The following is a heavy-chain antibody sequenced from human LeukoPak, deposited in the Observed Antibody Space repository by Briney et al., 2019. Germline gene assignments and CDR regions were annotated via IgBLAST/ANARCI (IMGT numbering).Heavy chain of an antibody. V-gene: IGHV4-59*01. J-gene: IGHJ6*03. D-gene: IGHD5-12*01. Sequence: SETLSLTCTVSGGSISSYYWSWLRQPPGKGLEWIGYIYYSGSTNYNPSLKSRVTISVDTSKNQFSLKLSSVTAADTAVYYCARGRGGYDSYYYYYMDVWGKGTTVTVSS. CDR1: GGSISSYY. CDR2: IYYSGST. CDR3: ARGRGGYDSYYYYYMDV.